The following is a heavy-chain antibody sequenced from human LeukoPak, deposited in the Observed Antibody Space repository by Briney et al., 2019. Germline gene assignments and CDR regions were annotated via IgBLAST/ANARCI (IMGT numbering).Heavy chain of an antibody. Sequence: GRSLRLSCAASGFTFSSYAMHWVGQAPGKGLEWVAVISYDGSNKYYADSVKGRFTISRDNSKNTLYLQMNSLRAEDTAVYYCARDWSWGQGTLVTVSS. J-gene: IGHJ4*02. CDR2: ISYDGSNK. V-gene: IGHV3-30*01. CDR3: ARDWS. CDR1: GFTFSSYA.